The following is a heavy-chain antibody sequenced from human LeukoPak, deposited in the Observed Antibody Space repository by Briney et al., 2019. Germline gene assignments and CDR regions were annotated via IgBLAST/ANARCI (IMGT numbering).Heavy chain of an antibody. CDR2: INHSGST. Sequence: SETLSLTCAVYGGSFRGYYWSWIRQPPGKGLEWIGEINHSGSTNYNPSLKSRVTISVDTSKNQFSLKLSSVTAADTAVYYCASTIGSLLWFGELLPRTYDYWGQGTLVTVSS. CDR1: GGSFRGYY. D-gene: IGHD3-10*01. V-gene: IGHV4-34*01. CDR3: ASTIGSLLWFGELLPRTYDY. J-gene: IGHJ4*02.